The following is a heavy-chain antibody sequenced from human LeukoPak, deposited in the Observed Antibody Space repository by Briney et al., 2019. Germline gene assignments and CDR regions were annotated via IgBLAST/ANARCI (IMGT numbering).Heavy chain of an antibody. CDR1: GGSISSYY. D-gene: IGHD2-2*02. Sequence: SETLSLTCTVSGGSISSYYWSWIRQPPGKGLEWIGYIYYSGSTNYNPSLKSRVTISVDTSKNQFSLKLSSVTAADTAVYYCARGREYQLLYPGYYFDYWGQGTLVTVSS. V-gene: IGHV4-59*12. CDR2: IYYSGST. CDR3: ARGREYQLLYPGYYFDY. J-gene: IGHJ4*02.